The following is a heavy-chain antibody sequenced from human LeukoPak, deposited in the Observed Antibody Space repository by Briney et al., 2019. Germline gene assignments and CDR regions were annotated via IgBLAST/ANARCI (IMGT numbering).Heavy chain of an antibody. CDR3: ARGRGRDGDNLVR. Sequence: SETLSLTCTVSGVSISSYYWGWIRQPPGKGLEWIGSIYHSGSTYYNPSLKSRVTISVDTSKNQFSLKLTSVTTADTAVYYCARGRGRDGDNLVRWSQGTLVTVSS. V-gene: IGHV4-38-2*02. J-gene: IGHJ4*02. CDR2: IYHSGST. D-gene: IGHD5-24*01. CDR1: GVSISSYY.